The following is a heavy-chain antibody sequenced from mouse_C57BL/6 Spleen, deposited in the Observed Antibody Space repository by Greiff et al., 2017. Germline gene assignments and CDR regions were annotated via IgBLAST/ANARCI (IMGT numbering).Heavy chain of an antibody. V-gene: IGHV3-6*01. D-gene: IGHD1-1*01. Sequence: EVKLQESGPGLVKPSQSLSLTCSVTGYSITSGYYWNWIRQFPGNKLEWMGYISYDGSNNYNPSLKNRISITRDTSKNQFFLKLNSVTTEDTATYYCASREVLRSYWYFDVWGTGTTVTVSS. CDR3: ASREVLRSYWYFDV. J-gene: IGHJ1*03. CDR2: ISYDGSN. CDR1: GYSITSGYY.